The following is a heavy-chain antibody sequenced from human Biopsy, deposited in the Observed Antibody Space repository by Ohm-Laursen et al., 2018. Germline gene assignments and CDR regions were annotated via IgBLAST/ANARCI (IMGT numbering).Heavy chain of an antibody. CDR2: ISNRGST. CDR3: ARLYRLDDYWNDDPPDAFDV. Sequence: SETLSLTCTVSGGSMSSYYWTWIRQPPGKGLEWIGYISNRGSTNYNPSLRGRVTISVDTSKKQFSLKLTSVISADTAVFFCARLYRLDDYWNDDPPDAFDVWGQGTTVTVSS. CDR1: GGSMSSYY. V-gene: IGHV4-59*01. J-gene: IGHJ3*01. D-gene: IGHD3-3*01.